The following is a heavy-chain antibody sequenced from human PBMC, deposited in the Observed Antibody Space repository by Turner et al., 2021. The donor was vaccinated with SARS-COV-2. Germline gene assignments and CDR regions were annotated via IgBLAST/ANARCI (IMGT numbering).Heavy chain of an antibody. Sequence: QLQLQESRPGLVKPSETLSITCTVSGGSISSSTYYCGWLRQPPGKGLGWIGSIYYSGITDYNPSLKSRVTISADKSKNQFSLKLSSVTAADTAVYYCARLMNTAMDNYCIDVWGQGTTVTVSS. CDR3: ARLMNTAMDNYCIDV. CDR1: GGSISSSTYY. D-gene: IGHD5-18*01. V-gene: IGHV4-39*01. J-gene: IGHJ6*02. CDR2: IYYSGIT.